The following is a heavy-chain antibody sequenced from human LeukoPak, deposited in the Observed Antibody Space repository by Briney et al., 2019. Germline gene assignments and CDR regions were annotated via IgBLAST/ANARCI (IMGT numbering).Heavy chain of an antibody. CDR2: IIPIVGTV. CDR3: ARERIAAAGSDY. Sequence: GASVKVSCKASGATFSGYAISWVRQSPGQGLEWMGGIIPIVGTVNYAQKFQGRVTITADESTSTAYMELSSLRSEDTAVYYCARERIAAAGSDYWGQGTLVTVSS. D-gene: IGHD6-13*01. CDR1: GATFSGYA. V-gene: IGHV1-69*01. J-gene: IGHJ4*02.